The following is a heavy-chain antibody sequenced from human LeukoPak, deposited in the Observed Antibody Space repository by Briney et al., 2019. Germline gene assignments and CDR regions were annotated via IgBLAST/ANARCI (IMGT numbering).Heavy chain of an antibody. J-gene: IGHJ4*02. Sequence: ASVKVSCKASGYTFTSYGISWVRQAPGQGLEWMGWINAGNGNTKYSQKFQGRVTITRDTSASTAYMELSSLRSEDTAVYYCARSSSWHFYYFDYWGQGTLVTVSS. CDR1: GYTFTSYG. V-gene: IGHV1-3*01. CDR3: ARSSSWHFYYFDY. CDR2: INAGNGNT. D-gene: IGHD6-13*01.